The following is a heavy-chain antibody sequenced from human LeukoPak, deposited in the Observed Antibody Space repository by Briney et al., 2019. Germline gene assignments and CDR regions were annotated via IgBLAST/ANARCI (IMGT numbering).Heavy chain of an antibody. J-gene: IGHJ4*02. CDR2: VKKDGSQK. CDR1: GFTFSSFW. Sequence: GGSLRLSCAASGFTFSSFWMSWVRQAPGKGLEWVANVKKDGSQKYYVDSVEGRFTISRDNAKNSLYLQMDSLRVDDTAVYYCTRVFGGYDVSDYWGQGTLVTVSS. V-gene: IGHV3-7*03. CDR3: TRVFGGYDVSDY. D-gene: IGHD3-3*01.